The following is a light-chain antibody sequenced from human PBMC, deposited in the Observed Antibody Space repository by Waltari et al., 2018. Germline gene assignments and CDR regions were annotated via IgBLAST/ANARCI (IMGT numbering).Light chain of an antibody. Sequence: EIVMTQSPATLSMSTGERATLSCRASQSVSSNLAWYQQKPGQAPRLLIYDASTRATGIPARFSGSGSGTEFTLTISSLQSEDFAVYYCQQYNNWPPFTFGPGTKVDIK. CDR2: DAS. CDR1: QSVSSN. CDR3: QQYNNWPPFT. V-gene: IGKV3-15*01. J-gene: IGKJ3*01.